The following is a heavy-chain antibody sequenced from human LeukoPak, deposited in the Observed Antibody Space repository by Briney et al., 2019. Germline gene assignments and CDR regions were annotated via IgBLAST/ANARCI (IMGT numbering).Heavy chain of an antibody. Sequence: YTXXXXGSSGVGQAPGRGGEGVGWISAYNGNTNYAQKLQGRVTMTTDTSTSTAYMELRSLRSDDTAVYYCARDSHTVTPFGSDYWGQGTLVTVSS. CDR2: ISAYNGNT. J-gene: IGHJ4*02. CDR3: ARDSHTVTPFGSDY. V-gene: IGHV1-18*01. D-gene: IGHD4-11*01. CDR1: YTXXXXG.